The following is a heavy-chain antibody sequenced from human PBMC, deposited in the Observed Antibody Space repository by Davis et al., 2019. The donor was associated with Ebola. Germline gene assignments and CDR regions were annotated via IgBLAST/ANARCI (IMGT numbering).Heavy chain of an antibody. CDR3: ARGGVPYYYDSSGYYYGEVLYYFDY. CDR2: IYHSGST. CDR1: GGSINGGDCY. V-gene: IGHV4-61*08. Sequence: MPSESLSLTCTVSGGSINGGDCYWSWIRQPPGKGLEWVGYIYHSGSTNSNPSLKSRVTISVDTSKNQFSLKLSSVTAADTAVYYCARGGVPYYYDSSGYYYGEVLYYFDYWGQGTLVTVSS. J-gene: IGHJ4*02. D-gene: IGHD3-22*01.